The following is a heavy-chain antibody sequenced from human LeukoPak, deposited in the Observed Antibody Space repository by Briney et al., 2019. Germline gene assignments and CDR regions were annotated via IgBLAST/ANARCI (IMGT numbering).Heavy chain of an antibody. CDR3: ARGQLGDTIDY. V-gene: IGHV1-2*02. D-gene: IGHD6-6*01. CDR1: GYTFTGYY. J-gene: IGHJ4*02. CDR2: VNPNSGGT. Sequence: ASVKVSCKASGYTFTGYYMHWVRQASGQGLEWMGWVNPNSGGTNYAQKFQGRVTMTRDTSISTAYMELSRLRSDDTAVCYCARGQLGDTIDYWGQGTLVTVSS.